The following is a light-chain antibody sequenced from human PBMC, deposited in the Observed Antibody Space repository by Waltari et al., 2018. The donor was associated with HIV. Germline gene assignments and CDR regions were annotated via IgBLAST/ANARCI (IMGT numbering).Light chain of an antibody. CDR1: QSLVCSYGNTY. Sequence: EVGMTQSPLSLLVILKQPASISCRSNQSLVCSYGNTYLNWFQQRPGQSPRRLFYKVSHRDSGVPDRFSGSGSHTDFTLKVSRVEAEDVGVFYCMQGSHWPIAFGQGTRLEIK. V-gene: IGKV2-30*01. CDR2: KVS. J-gene: IGKJ5*01. CDR3: MQGSHWPIA.